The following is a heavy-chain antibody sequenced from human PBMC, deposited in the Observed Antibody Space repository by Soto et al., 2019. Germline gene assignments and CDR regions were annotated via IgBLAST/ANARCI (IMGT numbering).Heavy chain of an antibody. Sequence: QVQLVQSGAEVKRPGASVKVSCKSSGYRFETYAMSWVRQAPGQGLEWMGWIRAYNTDTYYAEKFQDRVTMTTDKSTGTAYMELRSLRSDDTAVYYCARGHGVIVGAMDVWGKGTTVTVSS. V-gene: IGHV1-18*01. CDR3: ARGHGVIVGAMDV. J-gene: IGHJ6*03. CDR1: GYRFETYA. CDR2: IRAYNTDT. D-gene: IGHD2-21*01.